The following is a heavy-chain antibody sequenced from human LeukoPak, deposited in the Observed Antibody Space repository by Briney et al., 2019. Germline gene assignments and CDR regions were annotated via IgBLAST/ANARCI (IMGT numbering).Heavy chain of an antibody. Sequence: RASVKVSCKASGCTFTSYFMQWVRQAPGQGLEWMGIINPSGGSTSYAQKFQGRVIMTRDTSTSTVYMELSSLKSEDTAVYYCASRLSQGDEGCDYWGQGTLVTVSS. D-gene: IGHD1-26*01. J-gene: IGHJ4*02. CDR3: ASRLSQGDEGCDY. CDR1: GCTFTSYF. V-gene: IGHV1-46*01. CDR2: INPSGGST.